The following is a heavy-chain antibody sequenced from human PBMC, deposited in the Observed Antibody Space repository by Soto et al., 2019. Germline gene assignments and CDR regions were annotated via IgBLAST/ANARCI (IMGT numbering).Heavy chain of an antibody. Sequence: QVQLQQSGPGLVKPSQTLSVTCGISGDSVSSNRAAWNWLRQSPSRGLEWLGRTHYRSKGYNDYAVSVDSRITINPDTSKNHFALQLNFVTPGDTAVYFCARGEQYSGRIFDYWGQGTLVTVSP. CDR3: ARGEQYSGRIFDY. D-gene: IGHD1-26*01. CDR2: THYRSKGYN. V-gene: IGHV6-1*01. J-gene: IGHJ4*02. CDR1: GDSVSSNRAA.